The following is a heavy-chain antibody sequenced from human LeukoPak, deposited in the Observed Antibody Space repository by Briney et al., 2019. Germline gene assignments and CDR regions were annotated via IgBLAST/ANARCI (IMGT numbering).Heavy chain of an antibody. CDR3: AREVVVVPDYYYYGLDV. CDR1: GFTFSDYY. J-gene: IGHJ6*02. V-gene: IGHV3-11*01. Sequence: GGSLRLSCVASGFTFSDYYMTWIRQAPGKGLEYVSHISRSGSSLYYGDSVTGRFSISRDNAKNSLYLQMNSLRVEDTAVYYCAREVVVVPDYYYYGLDVWGQGTTVTVSS. D-gene: IGHD2-2*01. CDR2: ISRSGSSL.